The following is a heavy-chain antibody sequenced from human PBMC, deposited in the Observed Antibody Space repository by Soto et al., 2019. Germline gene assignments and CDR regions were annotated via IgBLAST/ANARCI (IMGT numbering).Heavy chain of an antibody. CDR3: ARGVRAETYYNAFDY. J-gene: IGHJ4*01. D-gene: IGHD3-10*01. CDR2: ISHNDEPKI. Sequence: QVQLVESGGGVVQPGSSLRLSCAASGFSFKNYAFHWVRQAPGKGLEWVALISHNDEPKIFYADSVQGRFTISRDNFKNTGYLQMKSPRDEDTAVYHCARGVRAETYYNAFDYWGQGTQVTVSS. CDR1: GFSFKNYA. V-gene: IGHV3-30-3*01.